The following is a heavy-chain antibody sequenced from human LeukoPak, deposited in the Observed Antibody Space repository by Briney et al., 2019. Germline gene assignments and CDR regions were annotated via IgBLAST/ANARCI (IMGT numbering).Heavy chain of an antibody. Sequence: PGGSLRLSCAASGFTFSSYAMSWVRQAPGKGLEWVSAISGSGGSTYYADSVKGRFTISRDNSKNTLYLQMNSLRAEDTAVYYCAKVYYYDSSGRAFDYWGQGTLVTVSS. D-gene: IGHD3-22*01. CDR1: GFTFSSYA. J-gene: IGHJ4*02. CDR3: AKVYYYDSSGRAFDY. CDR2: ISGSGGST. V-gene: IGHV3-23*01.